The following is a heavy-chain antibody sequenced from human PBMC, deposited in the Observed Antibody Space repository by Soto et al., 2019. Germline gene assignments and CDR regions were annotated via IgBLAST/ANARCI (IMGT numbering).Heavy chain of an antibody. CDR2: IFPADSDT. CDR3: ASSVVVPSTMNYFDY. D-gene: IGHD2-15*01. CDR1: GYSFSNYW. V-gene: IGHV5-51*01. J-gene: IGHJ4*02. Sequence: LVESLKISYKGSGYSFSNYWIAWVRQVPVKGLEWMGIIFPADSDTKYSPSFQGQVTISADKSISTAYLQWSSLKASDTAMYYCASSVVVPSTMNYFDYWGQGSLVTVSS.